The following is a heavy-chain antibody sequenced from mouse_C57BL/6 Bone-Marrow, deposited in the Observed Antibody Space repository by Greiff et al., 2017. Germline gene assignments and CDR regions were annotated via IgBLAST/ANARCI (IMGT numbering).Heavy chain of an antibody. V-gene: IGHV1-4*01. CDR2: INPSSGYT. Sequence: QVQLQQSGAELARPGASVKMSCKASGYTFTSYTMHWVKQRPGQGLEWIGYINPSSGYTKYNQKFKDKATLTADKSSSTAYMQLSSLTSEDSAVYCCARAKNSYGYLAWFAYWGQGTLVTVSA. D-gene: IGHD2-2*01. CDR3: ARAKNSYGYLAWFAY. CDR1: GYTFTSYT. J-gene: IGHJ3*01.